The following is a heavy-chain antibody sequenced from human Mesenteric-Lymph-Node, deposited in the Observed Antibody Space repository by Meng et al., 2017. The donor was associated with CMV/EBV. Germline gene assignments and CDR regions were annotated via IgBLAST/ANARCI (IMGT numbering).Heavy chain of an antibody. D-gene: IGHD3-9*01. J-gene: IGHJ4*02. CDR1: GGSFSGYN. Sequence: QVQLYQWGAGLLKPSETLSVTCAVYGGSFSGYNWNWIRQSPEKGLEWIGEINHSGSTTYNPSFTSRIIISVDTSTNQISLNMSSVTAADTAVYYCARGSSYDILTGYFDYWGQGALVTVSS. CDR3: ARGSSYDILTGYFDY. V-gene: IGHV4-34*01. CDR2: INHSGST.